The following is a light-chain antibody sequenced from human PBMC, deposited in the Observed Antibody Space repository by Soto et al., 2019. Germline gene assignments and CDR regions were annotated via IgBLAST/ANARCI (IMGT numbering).Light chain of an antibody. CDR2: GAS. V-gene: IGKV3-20*01. J-gene: IGKJ1*01. CDR1: QSVSSYY. Sequence: EIVMAQSPATLALSPGESANLSCRASQSVSSYYLAWYQQKPGQAPRLLIYGASNRATGIPDRFSGSGSGTDFTLTISRLEPEDFAVYYCQQYGSSGTFGQGTKLDI. CDR3: QQYGSSGT.